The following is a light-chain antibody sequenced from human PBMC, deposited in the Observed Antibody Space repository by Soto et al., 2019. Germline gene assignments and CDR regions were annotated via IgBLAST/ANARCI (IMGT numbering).Light chain of an antibody. J-gene: IGLJ3*02. CDR2: GVT. CDR1: SSDIGSYNY. CDR3: CSYRSSRTWV. V-gene: IGLV2-14*01. Sequence: QSALTQPASVSGSPGQSITISCTGTSSDIGSYNYVSWYQHFPGKAPSLLIYGVTNRPSGVSNRFSGSKSGNTASLTISGLQAEDDADYYCCSYRSSRTWVFGGGTKLTVL.